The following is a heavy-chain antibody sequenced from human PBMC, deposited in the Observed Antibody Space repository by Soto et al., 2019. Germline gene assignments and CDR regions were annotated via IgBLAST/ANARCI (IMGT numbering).Heavy chain of an antibody. V-gene: IGHV3-30*03. CDR1: GFPFTTYG. J-gene: IGHJ4*02. CDR3: VGGQSDFDY. CDR2: ISYDGSNK. Sequence: QVQLVESGGGVVQPGRSLRLSCAASGFPFTTYGMHWVREGPGKGLEWVAVISYDGSNKNYADTVKGRVTISRDNSKSTLYLQMKSLRPEDTALYYCVGGQSDFDYRGQGTLVTVSS. D-gene: IGHD3-10*01.